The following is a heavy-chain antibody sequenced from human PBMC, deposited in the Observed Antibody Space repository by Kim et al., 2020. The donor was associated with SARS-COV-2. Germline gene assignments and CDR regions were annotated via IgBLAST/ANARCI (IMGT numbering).Heavy chain of an antibody. CDR3: ARDWGGCRSDYFDY. J-gene: IGHJ4*02. CDR2: IYKSGST. D-gene: IGHD7-27*01. CDR1: GGSISSYY. V-gene: IGHV4-4*07. Sequence: SETLSLTCTVSGGSISSYYWSWIRQPAGKGLEWIGRIYKSGSTNYNPSLKSRVTMSVDTSKKQLSLKLSSVAAADTAVYYCARDWGGCRSDYFDYWGQGTLVTVSS.